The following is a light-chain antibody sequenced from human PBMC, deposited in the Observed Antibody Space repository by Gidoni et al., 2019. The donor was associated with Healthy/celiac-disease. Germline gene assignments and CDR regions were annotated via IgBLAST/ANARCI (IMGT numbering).Light chain of an antibody. J-gene: IGLJ1*01. CDR3: SSYTSSSSLV. CDR2: EVS. CDR1: SSDVGGYNY. Sequence: QSALTQPASVSGSPGQPLTISCTGTSSDVGGYNYVSWYQQHPGKAPKLMIYEVSYRPSGVSNRFSGSKSGNTASLTISGLQAEDEADYYCSSYTSSSSLVFGTGTKVTVL. V-gene: IGLV2-14*01.